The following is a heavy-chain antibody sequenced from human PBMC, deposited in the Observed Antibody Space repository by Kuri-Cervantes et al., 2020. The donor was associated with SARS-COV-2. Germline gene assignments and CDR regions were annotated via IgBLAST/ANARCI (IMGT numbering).Heavy chain of an antibody. J-gene: IGHJ4*02. D-gene: IGHD3-22*01. CDR2: IYSGGST. Sequence: GGSLRLSCAASGFTVSSNYMSWVRQAPGKGLEWVSVIYSGGSTYYADSVKGRFTISRDNSKNTLYLRMNSLRAEDTAVYYCASIVTGDSSGYYWGQGTLVTVSS. CDR1: GFTVSSNY. V-gene: IGHV3-53*01. CDR3: ASIVTGDSSGYY.